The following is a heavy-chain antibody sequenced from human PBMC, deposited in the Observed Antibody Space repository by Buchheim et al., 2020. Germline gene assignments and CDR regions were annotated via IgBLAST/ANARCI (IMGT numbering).Heavy chain of an antibody. J-gene: IGHJ4*02. CDR2: IKEDGSEK. V-gene: IGHV3-7*01. Sequence: EVQLVESGGGLVQPGGSLRLSCAASGFSFSRYWMSWVRQAPGKGLEWVANIKEDGSEKFHVDSVKGRFTISRDNAKNYLLLQMNSLRVEDTAIYYCAREYYGTNEFDYWGQGTL. CDR3: AREYYGTNEFDY. CDR1: GFSFSRYW. D-gene: IGHD3-10*01.